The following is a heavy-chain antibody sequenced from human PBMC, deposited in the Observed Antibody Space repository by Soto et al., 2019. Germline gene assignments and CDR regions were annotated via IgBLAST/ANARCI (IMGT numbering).Heavy chain of an antibody. V-gene: IGHV3-23*01. J-gene: IGHJ4*01. CDR2: ISVSGGST. CDR1: GFTFSSYA. D-gene: IGHD6-6*01. CDR3: EKDQARTYIAARD. Sequence: GGSLRLSCAASGFTFSSYAMSWVRQDPGKGLEWVSAISVSGGSTYYADSVKGRFTISRDNSKNTLYLQMNSLRAEDTAVYYCEKDQARTYIAARDWGKGTLVTASS.